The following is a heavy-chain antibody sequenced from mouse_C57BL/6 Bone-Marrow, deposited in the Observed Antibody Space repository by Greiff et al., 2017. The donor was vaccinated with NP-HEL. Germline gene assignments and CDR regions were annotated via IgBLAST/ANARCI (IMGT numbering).Heavy chain of an antibody. CDR1: GFNIKDDY. Sequence: VQLKQSGAELVRPGASVKLSCTASGFNIKDDYMHWVKQRPEQGLEWIGWIDPENGDTEYASKFQGKATITADTSSNTAYLQLSSLTSEDTAVYYCTTYYYGSSYSYWGQGTTLTVSS. CDR3: TTYYYGSSYSY. J-gene: IGHJ2*01. CDR2: IDPENGDT. V-gene: IGHV14-4*01. D-gene: IGHD1-1*01.